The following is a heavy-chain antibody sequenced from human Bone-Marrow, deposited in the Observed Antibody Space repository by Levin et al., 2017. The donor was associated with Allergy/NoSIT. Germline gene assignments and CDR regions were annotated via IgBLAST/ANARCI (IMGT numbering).Heavy chain of an antibody. CDR1: GFTFSAFG. CDR2: ISYDGGHK. Sequence: SLRLSCAASGFTFSAFGMHWVRQPPGRGLEWVAVISYDGGHKFYADSVKGRFTISRDNSKNTHYLQMNSLRAEDTAVYYCTRDRGEWGQFYFDYWGQGILVTVSS. J-gene: IGHJ4*02. V-gene: IGHV3-33*01. D-gene: IGHD1-26*01. CDR3: TRDRGEWGQFYFDY.